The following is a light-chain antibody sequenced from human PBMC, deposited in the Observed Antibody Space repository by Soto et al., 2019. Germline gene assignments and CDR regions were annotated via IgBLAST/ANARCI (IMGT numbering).Light chain of an antibody. V-gene: IGLV2-14*01. CDR1: SSDVGVYNY. CDR3: SSYTPSNTVV. CDR2: DVS. J-gene: IGLJ3*02. Sequence: QSALTQPASLSGSPGQSITISCTGSSSDVGVYNYVSWYQQHPGKATKLMIYDVSNRPSGVSNRFSGSKSGNTASLTISGRQAEDEADYYCSSYTPSNTVVLGVGTKLNVL.